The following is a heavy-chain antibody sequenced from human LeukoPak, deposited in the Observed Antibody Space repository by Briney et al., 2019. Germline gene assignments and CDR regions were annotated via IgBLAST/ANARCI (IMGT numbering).Heavy chain of an antibody. J-gene: IGHJ4*02. D-gene: IGHD1-14*01. Sequence: GGSLRLSCAASGFIFSSYSMNWVRQAPGKGLEWVSYISSSSSIYYADAVKGRFTISRDNAKNSLYLQMNSLRAEDTAVYYCARVYRRYFDYWGQGTLVTVSS. CDR1: GFIFSSYS. V-gene: IGHV3-48*01. CDR3: ARVYRRYFDY. CDR2: ISSSSSI.